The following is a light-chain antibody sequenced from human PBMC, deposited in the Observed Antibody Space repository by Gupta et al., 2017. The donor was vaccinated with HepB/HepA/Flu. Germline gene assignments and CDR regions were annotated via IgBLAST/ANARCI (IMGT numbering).Light chain of an antibody. Sequence: QSALTQPASVSGSPGQSITISCTGTSSDVGGYNHVSWYQQHPGKAPKLLILDVSNRPSGVSNHFSGSKSGNTASLTISGLQAEDEADYHCSSFTDTGALVIFGGGTKVTVL. CDR3: SSFTDTGALVI. J-gene: IGLJ2*01. CDR1: SSDVGGYNH. V-gene: IGLV2-14*01. CDR2: DVS.